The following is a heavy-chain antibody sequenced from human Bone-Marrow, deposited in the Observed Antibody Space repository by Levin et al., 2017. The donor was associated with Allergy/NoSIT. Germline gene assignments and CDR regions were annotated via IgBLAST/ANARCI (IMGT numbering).Heavy chain of an antibody. CDR1: GYPVGNGYF. J-gene: IGHJ6*02. V-gene: IGHV4-38-2*02. D-gene: IGHD4-23*01. Sequence: SETLSLTCDVSGYPVGNGYFWAWIRQTPGKGLEWIGSVFYEGNTYYNPSFQSRVTIARDTSKNQFSLQLDSVTAADPALYFCARDHGVTHWDYYKGMDVWGQGTTVFVSS. CDR2: VFYEGNT. CDR3: ARDHGVTHWDYYKGMDV.